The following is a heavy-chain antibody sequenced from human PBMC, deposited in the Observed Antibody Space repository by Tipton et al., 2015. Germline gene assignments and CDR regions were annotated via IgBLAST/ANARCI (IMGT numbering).Heavy chain of an antibody. D-gene: IGHD3-22*01. J-gene: IGHJ3*02. CDR3: AKVNYDDSGYYGFGAFDI. CDR1: RFRFDSYA. CDR2: ISGSGSNT. Sequence: GSLRLSCAASRFRFDSYAMSWVRQAPGKGLEWVSTISGSGSNTYYADSEKGRFTISRDNSKNTLYLQMNNLRAEDTALYFCAKVNYDDSGYYGFGAFDIWGQGTMVTVSS. V-gene: IGHV3-23*01.